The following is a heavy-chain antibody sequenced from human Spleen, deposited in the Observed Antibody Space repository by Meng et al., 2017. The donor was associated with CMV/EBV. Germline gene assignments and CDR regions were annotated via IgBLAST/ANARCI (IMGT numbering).Heavy chain of an antibody. V-gene: IGHV3-30*02. CDR3: AKGRYQLLYRYQNWFDP. CDR2: IRYDGSNK. Sequence: GESLKISCAASGFTFSSYGMHWVRQAPGKGLEWVAFIRYDGSNKYYADSVKGRFTISRDNSKNTLYLQMNSLRAEDTAVYYCAKGRYQLLYRYQNWFDPWGQGTLVTVSS. CDR1: GFTFSSYG. J-gene: IGHJ5*02. D-gene: IGHD2-2*02.